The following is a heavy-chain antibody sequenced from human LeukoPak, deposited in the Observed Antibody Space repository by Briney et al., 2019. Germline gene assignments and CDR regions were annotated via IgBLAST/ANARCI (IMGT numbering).Heavy chain of an antibody. Sequence: GASVKVSCTASGYTFGNSGISWVRQAPGQGLEWMGWTNAYNGNTIYAENFQGRVTVTRDTSTSTVHMELSGLRSEDTAVYYCARDQEGFDYWGQGTLVTVSS. V-gene: IGHV1-18*01. CDR2: TNAYNGNT. J-gene: IGHJ4*02. CDR1: GYTFGNSG. CDR3: ARDQEGFDY.